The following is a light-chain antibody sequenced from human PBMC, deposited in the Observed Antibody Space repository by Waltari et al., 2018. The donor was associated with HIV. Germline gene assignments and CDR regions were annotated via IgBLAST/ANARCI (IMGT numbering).Light chain of an antibody. Sequence: DIVMTQSPDSLAVSLGERATINCQSSQNILYNSNNKNYLAWYQQKPGQPPKLLIYWASTRESGVPDRFSGSGSGTDFTLTISSLQAEDVAVYYCQQYYSTPFTFGPGTKAEIK. V-gene: IGKV4-1*01. CDR2: WAS. CDR3: QQYYSTPFT. CDR1: QNILYNSNNKNY. J-gene: IGKJ3*01.